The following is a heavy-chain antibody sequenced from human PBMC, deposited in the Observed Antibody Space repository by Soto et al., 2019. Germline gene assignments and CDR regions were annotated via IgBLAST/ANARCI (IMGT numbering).Heavy chain of an antibody. CDR3: ARHVEWELLAVGDYYYGMDV. V-gene: IGHV4-61*05. D-gene: IGHD1-26*01. CDR2: IYYSGST. J-gene: IGHJ6*02. CDR1: EGSIRSSTYY. Sequence: SEPMSLTCTVSEGSIRSSTYYWSWIRQTPGKGLEWIGYIYYSGSTNYNPSLKSRVTISVDTSKNQFSLKLSSVTAADTAVYYCARHVEWELLAVGDYYYGMDVWGQGTTVTVSS.